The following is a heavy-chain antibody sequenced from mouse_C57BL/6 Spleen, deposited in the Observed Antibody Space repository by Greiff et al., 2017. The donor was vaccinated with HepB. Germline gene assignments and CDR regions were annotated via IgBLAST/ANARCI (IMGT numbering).Heavy chain of an antibody. CDR2: INPSTGGT. CDR3: ARITTVVATWWYFDV. V-gene: IGHV1-42*01. CDR1: GYSFTGYY. Sequence: EVKLQQPGPELVKPGASVKISCKASGYSFTGYYMNWVKQSPEKSLEWIGEINPSTGGTTYNQKFKAKATLTVDKSSSTAYMQLKSLTSEDSAVYYCARITTVVATWWYFDVWGTGTTVTVSS. D-gene: IGHD1-1*01. J-gene: IGHJ1*03.